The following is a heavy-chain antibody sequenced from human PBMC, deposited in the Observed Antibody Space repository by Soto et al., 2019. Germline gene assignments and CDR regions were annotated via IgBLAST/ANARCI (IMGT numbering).Heavy chain of an antibody. CDR2: FYYSGNT. V-gene: IGHV4-4*07. D-gene: IGHD6-19*01. J-gene: IGHJ6*02. CDR3: ARMYNSGFYRPEGDYFFYGMDV. Sequence: PSQTLSLTCTVSGDSISYYYWSWLRQPAGKGLEWIGRFYYSGNTKSNPSLKSRVTMSADTSKNQFSLSLRSVTAADSAIYYCARMYNSGFYRPEGDYFFYGMDVWGQGTTVTVSS. CDR1: GDSISYYY.